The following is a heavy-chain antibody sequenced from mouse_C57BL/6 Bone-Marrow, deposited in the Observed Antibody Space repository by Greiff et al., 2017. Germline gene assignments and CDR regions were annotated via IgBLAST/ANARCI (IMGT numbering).Heavy chain of an antibody. Sequence: EVQLQQSGAELVRPGSSVKMSCKTSGYTFTSYGINWVKQRPGKGLEWIGYINIGNGYTEYNEKFKGKATLTVDKSSSTVYMQLLRFTSEDSAIYFCARDVNYYYPFDYWGQGTTLTVSS. V-gene: IGHV1-58*01. CDR3: ARDVNYYYPFDY. CDR2: INIGNGYT. J-gene: IGHJ2*01. D-gene: IGHD2-1*01. CDR1: GYTFTSYG.